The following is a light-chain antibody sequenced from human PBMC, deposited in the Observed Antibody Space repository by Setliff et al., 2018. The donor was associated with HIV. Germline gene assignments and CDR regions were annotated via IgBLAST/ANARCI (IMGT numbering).Light chain of an antibody. CDR3: CSYTGDIILYV. CDR1: SSDVGAYNF. J-gene: IGLJ1*01. V-gene: IGLV2-11*01. CDR2: DVT. Sequence: QSVLTQPRSVSGSPGQSVTFSCTGSSSDVGAYNFVSWYQQHPDKAPKLIIYDVTKRPSGVPDRFSGSKSGDTASLTISGLQSEDEADYYCCSYTGDIILYVFGTGTKVTVL.